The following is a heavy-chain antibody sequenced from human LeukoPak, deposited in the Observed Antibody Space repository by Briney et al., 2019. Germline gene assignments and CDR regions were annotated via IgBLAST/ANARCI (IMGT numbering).Heavy chain of an antibody. CDR1: GYTFTSYD. J-gene: IGHJ4*02. CDR2: MNGNSGNT. Sequence: ASVKVSCKASGYTFTSYDINWVRQATGQGLEWMGWMNGNSGNTGYAQKFQGRVTMTRNTSISTAYMEVSSLRSEDTAVYYCARDQEADYYDSSGSDYWGQGTLVTVSS. V-gene: IGHV1-8*01. D-gene: IGHD3-22*01. CDR3: ARDQEADYYDSSGSDY.